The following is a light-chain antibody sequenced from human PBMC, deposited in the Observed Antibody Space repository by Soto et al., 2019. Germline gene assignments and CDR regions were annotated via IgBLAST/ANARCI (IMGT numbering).Light chain of an antibody. CDR2: WAS. V-gene: IGKV4-1*01. Sequence: DIVMTQSPDSLTVSLGERATINCQSSQSVFFTSNNNNYLAWYQQKPGQPPKLLIYWASTRESGVPDRFSGSGSGTDFTLTISSLQSEDVAVYYCQQYYSTPLTFGGGTKVEIK. CDR3: QQYYSTPLT. J-gene: IGKJ4*01. CDR1: QSVFFTSNNNNY.